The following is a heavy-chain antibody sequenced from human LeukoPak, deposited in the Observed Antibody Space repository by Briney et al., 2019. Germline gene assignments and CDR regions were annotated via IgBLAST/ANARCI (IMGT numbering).Heavy chain of an antibody. CDR3: ARGQASDFDY. J-gene: IGHJ4*02. Sequence: RPGGSLRLSCAASGGTTDDYGMSWVRQAPGKGLEWVSGINWDGTNTYYAESVKGRFTISRDSAEKSLYLQMNSLRAEDTAVYYCARGQASDFDYWGQGTLVTVSS. CDR2: INWDGTNT. V-gene: IGHV3-20*04. CDR1: GGTTDDYG.